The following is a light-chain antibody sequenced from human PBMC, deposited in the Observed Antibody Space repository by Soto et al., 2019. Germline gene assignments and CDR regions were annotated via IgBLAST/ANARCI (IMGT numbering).Light chain of an antibody. J-gene: IGKJ4*01. V-gene: IGKV3-20*01. CDR3: QQYGSYPLT. Sequence: EVVLTQSPGALSLSPWERATLSCRASHSVDSSYFAWYQQRPGQAPRLLIYETSSRATGIPDRFSGSGSGTDFTLTVTRLEPEDFAVHFCQQYGSYPLTFGGGTKVEIK. CDR1: HSVDSSY. CDR2: ETS.